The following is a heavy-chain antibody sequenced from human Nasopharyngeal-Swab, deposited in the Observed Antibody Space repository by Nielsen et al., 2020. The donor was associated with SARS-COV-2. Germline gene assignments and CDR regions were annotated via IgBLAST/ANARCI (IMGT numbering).Heavy chain of an antibody. CDR3: AREDYNTHYVYFQY. CDR2: IYRDGST. Sequence: GESLKISCAVSGFSVSTYFMSWVRQAPGKGLEYVSVIYRDGSTYYADSVKGRLTISRDNSKNTLYLQMNSLRAEDTAVYYCAREDYNTHYVYFQYWGQGTLVTVSS. V-gene: IGHV3-53*01. D-gene: IGHD3-9*01. CDR1: GFSVSTYF. J-gene: IGHJ1*01.